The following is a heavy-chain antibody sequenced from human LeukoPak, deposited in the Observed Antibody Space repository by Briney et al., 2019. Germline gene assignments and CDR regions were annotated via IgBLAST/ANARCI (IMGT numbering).Heavy chain of an antibody. Sequence: PGGSPRLSCAASGFPFSDYSMNWVRQAPGKGLEWVSSISGRSDYIYSADSVKGRFTISRDNAKKSLYLQMTSLRADDTAVYFCVRDLVRGVHPVFYFDLWGRGTLVTVSS. CDR2: ISGRSDYI. CDR3: VRDLVRGVHPVFYFDL. CDR1: GFPFSDYS. D-gene: IGHD3-10*01. V-gene: IGHV3-21*01. J-gene: IGHJ2*01.